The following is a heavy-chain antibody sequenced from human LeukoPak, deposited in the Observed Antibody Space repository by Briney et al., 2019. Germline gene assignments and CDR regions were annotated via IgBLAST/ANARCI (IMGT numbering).Heavy chain of an antibody. CDR1: GFTFSTYT. CDR3: ARSLWFGDSNLGY. Sequence: SGGSLRLSCAASGFTFSTYTMNWVRQAPGKGLEWVSSISTSSIYIYYADSLKGRFTISRDNAKNSLYLQMSSLRAEDTAMYYCARSLWFGDSNLGYWGQGTLVTVSS. CDR2: ISTSSIYI. J-gene: IGHJ4*02. V-gene: IGHV3-21*01. D-gene: IGHD3-10*01.